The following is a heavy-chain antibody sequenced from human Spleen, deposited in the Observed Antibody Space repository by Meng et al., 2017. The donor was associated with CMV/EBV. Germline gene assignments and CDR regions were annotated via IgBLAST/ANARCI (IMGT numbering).Heavy chain of an antibody. CDR2: ITGSGGNS. J-gene: IGHJ6*02. CDR3: AKEVDLWSGPMDV. CDR1: GIVFSSCA. V-gene: IGHV3-23*01. D-gene: IGHD3-3*01. Sequence: SCKASGIVFSSCAMSWVRQAPGKGLEWVPSITGSGGNSYYADPVKGRFTISRDNSKNTLYLLMNSLRAEDTALYYCAKEVDLWSGPMDVWGQGTTVTVSS.